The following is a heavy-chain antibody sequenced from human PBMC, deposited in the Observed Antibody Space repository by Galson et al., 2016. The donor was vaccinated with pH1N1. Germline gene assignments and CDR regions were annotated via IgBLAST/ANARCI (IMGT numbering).Heavy chain of an antibody. V-gene: IGHV3-9*01. D-gene: IGHD3-10*01. CDR1: GFTFDDYA. J-gene: IGHJ4*02. CDR2: ISWNSGSK. CDR3: AKDRDYYGSGPTDY. Sequence: SLRLSCAASGFTFDDYAMHWVRQAPGKGLEWVSNISWNSGSKGYADPVKGRFTISRDNAKNSLYLQMNSLRAEDTALYYCAKDRDYYGSGPTDYWGQGTLVTVSS.